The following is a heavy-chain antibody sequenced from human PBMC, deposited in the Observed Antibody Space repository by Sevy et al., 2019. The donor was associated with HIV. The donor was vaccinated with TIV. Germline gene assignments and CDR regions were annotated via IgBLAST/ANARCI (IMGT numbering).Heavy chain of an antibody. CDR1: GFTFSSYW. CDR2: INLDGSET. V-gene: IGHV3-7*01. Sequence: GGSLRLSCAASGFTFSSYWMSWVRQAPGKGLEWLATINLDGSETFYVDSVKGRFTISRHNPRKSAYLQMTSLSAEDTAVYYCARLFYGSADYWGQGTLVTVSS. D-gene: IGHD3-10*01. CDR3: ARLFYGSADY. J-gene: IGHJ4*02.